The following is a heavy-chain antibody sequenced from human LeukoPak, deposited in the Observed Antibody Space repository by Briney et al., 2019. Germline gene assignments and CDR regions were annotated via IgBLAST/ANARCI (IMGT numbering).Heavy chain of an antibody. D-gene: IGHD6-19*01. CDR2: IKQDGSES. Sequence: PGGSLRLSCAASGFTLSIYWMSWVRQAPGKGLEWVANIKQDGSESHYVDSVKGRFTISRDNAKNSVSLQMNSLRAEDTAVYYCATNGAVAVDFDYWGQGTLVAVSS. CDR3: ATNGAVAVDFDY. J-gene: IGHJ4*02. CDR1: GFTLSIYW. V-gene: IGHV3-7*01.